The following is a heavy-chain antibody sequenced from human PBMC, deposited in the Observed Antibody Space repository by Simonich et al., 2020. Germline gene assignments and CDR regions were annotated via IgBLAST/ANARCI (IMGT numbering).Heavy chain of an antibody. CDR1: GFTFSSYE. J-gene: IGHJ6*02. D-gene: IGHD6-6*01. CDR3: ARDFRLQLVEIGTYYYYGMDV. CDR2: IMSSGSTI. V-gene: IGHV3-48*03. Sequence: EVQLVESGGGLVQPGGSLRLSCAASGFTFSSYEMNWVRQAPGKRLEGVSYIMSSGSTIYYADSVKGRFSSSRDNAKNSLYLQMNSLRAEVTAVYYCARDFRLQLVEIGTYYYYGMDVWGQGTTVTVSS.